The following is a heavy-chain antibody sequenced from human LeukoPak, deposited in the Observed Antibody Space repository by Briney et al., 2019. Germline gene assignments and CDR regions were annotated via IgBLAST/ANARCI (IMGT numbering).Heavy chain of an antibody. CDR3: ARDGPVAVAGTY. CDR1: GYTFTGYY. D-gene: IGHD6-19*01. V-gene: IGHV1-18*04. CDR2: ISAYNGNT. Sequence: SVKVSCKASGYTFTGYYMHWVRQAPGQGLEWMGWISAYNGNTNYAQKLQGRVTMTTDTSTSTAYMELRSLRSDDTAVYYCARDGPVAVAGTYWGQGTLVTVSS. J-gene: IGHJ4*02.